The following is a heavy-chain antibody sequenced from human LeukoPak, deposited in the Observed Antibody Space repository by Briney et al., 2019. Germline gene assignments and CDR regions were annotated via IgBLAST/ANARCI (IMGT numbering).Heavy chain of an antibody. J-gene: IGHJ4*02. CDR3: VKDLYYDNSGYYSGAFDY. CDR2: INSNGGRT. V-gene: IGHV3-64D*09. Sequence: GGSLRLSCSASGFTFKRYAMHWVRQAPGKGLEYVSAINSNGGRTYYADSVKGRFTISRDNSKNTLYLQMSSLRVDDTAVYYCVKDLYYDNSGYYSGAFDYWGQGTLVTVSS. CDR1: GFTFKRYA. D-gene: IGHD3-22*01.